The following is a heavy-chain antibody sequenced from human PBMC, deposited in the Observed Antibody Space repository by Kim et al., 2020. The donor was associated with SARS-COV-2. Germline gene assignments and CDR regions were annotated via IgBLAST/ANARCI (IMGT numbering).Heavy chain of an antibody. CDR3: ARRGYCSSTSCYQGMDV. CDR2: IYPGDSDT. CDR1: GYSFTSYW. V-gene: IGHV5-51*01. J-gene: IGHJ6*02. Sequence: GESLKISCKGSGYSFTSYWIGWVRQMPGKGLEWMGIIYPGDSDTRYSPSFQGQVTISADKSISTAYLQWSSLKASDTAMYYCARRGYCSSTSCYQGMDVWGQGTTVTVSS. D-gene: IGHD2-2*01.